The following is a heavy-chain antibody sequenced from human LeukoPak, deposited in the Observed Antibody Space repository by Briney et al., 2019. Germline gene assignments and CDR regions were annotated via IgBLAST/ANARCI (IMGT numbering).Heavy chain of an antibody. CDR3: ARSGWWMATNFDY. Sequence: GGSLRLSCAASGFTFSSYWMSWVRQAPGKGLEWVANIKQDGSEKYYVDSAKGRFTISRDNAKNSLYLQMNSLRAEDTAVYYRARSGWWMATNFDYWGQGTLVTVSS. CDR2: IKQDGSEK. CDR1: GFTFSSYW. V-gene: IGHV3-7*01. D-gene: IGHD5-24*01. J-gene: IGHJ4*02.